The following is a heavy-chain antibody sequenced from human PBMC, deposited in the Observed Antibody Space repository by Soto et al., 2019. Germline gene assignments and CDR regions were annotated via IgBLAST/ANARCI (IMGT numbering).Heavy chain of an antibody. CDR1: GYSISSYY. CDR2: IYYSGST. V-gene: IGHV4-59*01. J-gene: IGHJ5*02. D-gene: IGHD1-20*01. Sequence: ETLSLSFDVSGYSISSYYVTSLRQPPGKGVELIGYIYYSGSTNYNPSLKSRVTISVDTSKNQLSLKLSCVTAADTAVYNCARPINGTTGFWFDPGGQGTLVTVSS. CDR3: ARPINGTTGFWFDP.